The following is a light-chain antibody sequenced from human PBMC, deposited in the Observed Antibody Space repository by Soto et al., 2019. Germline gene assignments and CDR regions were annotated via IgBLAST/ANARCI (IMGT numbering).Light chain of an antibody. V-gene: IGLV2-14*01. Sequence: QSVLTQPASVSGSPGQSITISCIGTSSDIGGYNYVSWYQHHPGKAPTLIIYEVTKRPSGVSARFSGSKSGNTASLTISGLQAEDEADYYCSSYTIRSTLVFGSGTKLTVL. CDR3: SSYTIRSTLV. J-gene: IGLJ1*01. CDR2: EVT. CDR1: SSDIGGYNY.